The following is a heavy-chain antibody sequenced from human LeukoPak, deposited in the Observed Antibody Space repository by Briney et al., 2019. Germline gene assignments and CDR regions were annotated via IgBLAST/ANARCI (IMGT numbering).Heavy chain of an antibody. CDR2: IYYGGTT. CDR1: GGSITSSSYY. J-gene: IGHJ6*03. Sequence: SETLSLTCTVSGGSITSSSYYWGWIRQPPGKGLEWIGNIYYGGTTYYNSSLKSRVTISEDTSKNRFYLMLTSVTAADTAVYYCARQISDYYYYYIDVWGKGTTVIVSS. CDR3: ARQISDYYYYYIDV. V-gene: IGHV4-39*01.